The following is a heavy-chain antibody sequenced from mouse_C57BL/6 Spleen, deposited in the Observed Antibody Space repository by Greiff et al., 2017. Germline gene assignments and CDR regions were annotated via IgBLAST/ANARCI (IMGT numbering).Heavy chain of an antibody. CDR3: ARVDTARAPSFDY. V-gene: IGHV1-69*01. CDR1: GYTFTSYW. CDR2: IDPSDSYT. Sequence: VQLQQPGAELVMPGASVKLSCKASGYTFTSYWMHWVKQRPGQGLEWIGEIDPSDSYTNYNQKFKGKSTLTVDKSSSTAYMQLSSLTSEDSAVYYCARVDTARAPSFDYWGQGTTLTVSS. D-gene: IGHD3-1*01. J-gene: IGHJ2*01.